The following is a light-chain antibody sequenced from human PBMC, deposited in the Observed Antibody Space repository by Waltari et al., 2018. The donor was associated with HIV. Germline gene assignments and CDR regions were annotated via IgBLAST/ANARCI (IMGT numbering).Light chain of an antibody. J-gene: IGKJ3*01. Sequence: DIQLTQSPSFLSASVGDRVTITCRASQGIGGYLAWYQQKPGKAPKLLIFAASTLQSGVPSRFSGSGSATEFTLTISSLQPEDFATYYCQQVHSYPLAFGPGTKVDIK. CDR2: AAS. V-gene: IGKV1-9*01. CDR1: QGIGGY. CDR3: QQVHSYPLA.